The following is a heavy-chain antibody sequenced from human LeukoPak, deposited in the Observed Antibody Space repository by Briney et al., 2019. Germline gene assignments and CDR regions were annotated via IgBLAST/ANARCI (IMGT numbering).Heavy chain of an antibody. CDR3: ARLRDGDYGGYFDS. J-gene: IGHJ4*02. CDR2: ISHSGST. Sequence: SETLSLTCTVSGGSISSYYWSWIRQSPGKGLEWIGHISHSGSTKYNSSLKSRTIISSGTSKNQFSLKLSSVTAADTALYYCARLRDGDYGGYFDSWGQGTLVTASS. D-gene: IGHD4-23*01. CDR1: GGSISSYY. V-gene: IGHV4-59*08.